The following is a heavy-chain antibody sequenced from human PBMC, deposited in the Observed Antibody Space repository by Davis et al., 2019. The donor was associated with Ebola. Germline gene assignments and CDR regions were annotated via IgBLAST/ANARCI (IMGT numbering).Heavy chain of an antibody. CDR1: GFTFSSYA. CDR2: IKQDGSEK. CDR3: ARKLLTYYYYYGMDV. V-gene: IGHV3-7*01. Sequence: GKSLKISCAASGFTFSSYAMSWVRQAPGKGLEWVANIKQDGSEKYYVDSVKGRFTISRDNAKNSLYLQMNSLRAEDTAVYYCARKLLTYYYYYGMDVWGQGTTVTVSS. D-gene: IGHD3-10*01. J-gene: IGHJ6*02.